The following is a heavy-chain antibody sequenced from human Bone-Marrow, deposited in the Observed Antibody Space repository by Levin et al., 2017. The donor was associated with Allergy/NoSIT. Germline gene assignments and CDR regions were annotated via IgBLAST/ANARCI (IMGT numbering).Heavy chain of an antibody. J-gene: IGHJ5*01. CDR2: INHSGFT. V-gene: IGHV4-30-2*01. Sequence: SETLSLTCTVSGDSISRGSYSWSWIRQPSGKGLEWIGYINHSGFTFFNPSLKSRLTISLDRPKNQFSLRLDSVTAADTAVYYCARGPPLASWGQGILVTASS. CDR1: GDSISRGSYS. CDR3: ARGPPLAS.